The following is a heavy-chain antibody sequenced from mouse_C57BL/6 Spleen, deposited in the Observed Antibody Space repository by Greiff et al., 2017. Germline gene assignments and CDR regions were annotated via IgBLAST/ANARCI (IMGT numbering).Heavy chain of an antibody. CDR1: GYTFTSYG. J-gene: IGHJ2*01. V-gene: IGHV1-81*01. CDR3: ARGRYYGSSYYFDY. Sequence: VQLQQSGAELARPGASVKLSCKASGYTFTSYGISWVKQRTGQGLEWIGEIYPRSGNTYYNEKFKGKATLTADKSSSTAYMELRSLTSEDSAVYFCARGRYYGSSYYFDYWGQGTTLTVSS. CDR2: IYPRSGNT. D-gene: IGHD1-1*01.